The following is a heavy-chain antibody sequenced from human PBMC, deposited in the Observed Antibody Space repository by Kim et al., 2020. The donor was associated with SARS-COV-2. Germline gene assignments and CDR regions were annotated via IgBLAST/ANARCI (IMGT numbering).Heavy chain of an antibody. CDR1: GFTFSSYS. V-gene: IGHV3-21*01. J-gene: IGHJ6*02. CDR2: ISSSSSYI. D-gene: IGHD2-15*01. CDR3: ARDGCSGGSCYSDLNYYYGMDV. Sequence: GGSLRLSCAASGFTFSSYSMNWVRQAPGKGLEWVSSISSSSSYIYYADSVKGRFTISRDNAKNSLYLQMNSLRAEDTAVYYCARDGCSGGSCYSDLNYYYGMDVWGQGTTVTVSS.